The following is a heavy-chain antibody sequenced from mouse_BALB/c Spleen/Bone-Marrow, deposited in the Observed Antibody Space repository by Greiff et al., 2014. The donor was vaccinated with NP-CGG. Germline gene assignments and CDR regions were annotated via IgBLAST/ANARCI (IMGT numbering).Heavy chain of an antibody. D-gene: IGHD1-1*01. V-gene: IGHV1-82*01. CDR3: ARRDYGSSYGWFAY. Sequence: VKLVESGPELVKPGASVKISCKASGYAFSSSWMNWLKRRPGQGLEWIGRIYPGDGDTNYNGKFKAKATLTADKSSSTAYMQLSSLTSVDSAVYFCARRDYGSSYGWFAYWGQGTLVTVSA. J-gene: IGHJ3*01. CDR2: IYPGDGDT. CDR1: GYAFSSSW.